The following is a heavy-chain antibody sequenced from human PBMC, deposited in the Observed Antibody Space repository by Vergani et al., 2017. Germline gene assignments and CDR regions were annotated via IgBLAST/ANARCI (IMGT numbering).Heavy chain of an antibody. V-gene: IGHV3-23*01. J-gene: IGHJ4*02. CDR1: GFTFSSYA. Sequence: EVQLLESGGGLVQPGGSLRLSCAASGFTFSSYAMSWVRQPPGKGLEWVSAISGSGGSTYYADPVKGRFTIARDNSKNTLYLQMNSLRAEDTAVYYCAKEVGDIVVVVAAQVSRDFDYWGQGTLVTVSS. CDR3: AKEVGDIVVVVAAQVSRDFDY. CDR2: ISGSGGST. D-gene: IGHD2-15*01.